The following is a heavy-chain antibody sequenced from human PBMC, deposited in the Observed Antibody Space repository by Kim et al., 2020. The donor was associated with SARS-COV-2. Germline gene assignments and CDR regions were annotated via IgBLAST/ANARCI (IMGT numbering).Heavy chain of an antibody. CDR3: ARGHGDYNKHQDWDY. D-gene: IGHD4-17*01. V-gene: IGHV3-21*01. Sequence: DSVKGRFTISRDNAKNSLYLQMNSLRAEDTAVYYCARGHGDYNKHQDWDYWGQGTLVTVSS. J-gene: IGHJ4*02.